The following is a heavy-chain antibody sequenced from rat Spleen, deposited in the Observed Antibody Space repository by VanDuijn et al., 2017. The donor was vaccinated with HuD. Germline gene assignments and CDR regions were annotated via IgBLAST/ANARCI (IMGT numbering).Heavy chain of an antibody. Sequence: EVQLVESGGGLVQPGRPLKISCADSGLNFSEYDMAWVRQAPTKGLEWIASISTGGDNTYYRDSVKGRFTISRDDARNTQYLQMDSLRSEDTATYYCARHGGLRNWFAYWGQGTLVTVSS. D-gene: IGHD1-11*01. J-gene: IGHJ3*01. CDR3: ARHGGLRNWFAY. V-gene: IGHV5S13*01. CDR1: GLNFSEYD. CDR2: ISTGGDNT.